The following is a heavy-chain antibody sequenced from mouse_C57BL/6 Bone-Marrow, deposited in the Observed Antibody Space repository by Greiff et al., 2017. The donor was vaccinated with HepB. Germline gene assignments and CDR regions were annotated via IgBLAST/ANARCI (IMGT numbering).Heavy chain of an antibody. V-gene: IGHV1-82*01. J-gene: IGHJ1*03. CDR2: IYPGDGDT. Sequence: VQLQQSGPELVKPGASVKISCKASGYAFSSSWMNWVKQRPGKGLEWIGRIYPGDGDTNYNGKFNGKATLTADKSSSTAYMQLSSLTSEDSAVYFCARSHYGSSYGYFDVWGTGTTVTVSS. CDR3: ARSHYGSSYGYFDV. CDR1: GYAFSSSW. D-gene: IGHD1-1*01.